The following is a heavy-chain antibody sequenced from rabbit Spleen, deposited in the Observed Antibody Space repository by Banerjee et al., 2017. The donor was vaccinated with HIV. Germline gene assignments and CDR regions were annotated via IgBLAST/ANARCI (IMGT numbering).Heavy chain of an antibody. CDR2: IDPVFGAT. D-gene: IGHD1-1*01. CDR3: VRGASGSGYYSL. J-gene: IGHJ4*01. Sequence: QLKESGGGLVQPGGSLKLSCKASGFDLNTYGVSWVRQAPGKGLEWIGYIDPVFGATYYATWVNGRFTISSKNAQNTLYLQLHRLTAADTATYFWVRGASGSGYYSLWGPGTLVTVS. CDR1: GFDLNTYG. V-gene: IGHV1S7*01.